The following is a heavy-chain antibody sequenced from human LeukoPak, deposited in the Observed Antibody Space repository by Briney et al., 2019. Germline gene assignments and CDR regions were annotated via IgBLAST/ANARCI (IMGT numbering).Heavy chain of an antibody. J-gene: IGHJ4*02. D-gene: IGHD2/OR15-2a*01. Sequence: GGSLRLSCAASGFSFDDYVMHWVRQAPGKGLEWVCHISGDGGRTYYVDSVKGRFTISRDNSKNSLYLQMNSLRTEDTAFYYCAKDSMSAYWGQGTLVTVSS. V-gene: IGHV3-43*02. CDR1: GFSFDDYV. CDR3: AKDSMSAY. CDR2: ISGDGGRT.